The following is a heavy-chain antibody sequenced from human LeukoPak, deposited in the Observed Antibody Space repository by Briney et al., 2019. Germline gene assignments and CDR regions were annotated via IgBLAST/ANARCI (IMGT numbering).Heavy chain of an antibody. CDR1: GYTFTGYY. J-gene: IGHJ4*02. Sequence: ASVKVSCKASGYTFTGYYMHWVRQAPGQGLEWMGRINPNSGGTNYAQKFQGRVTMTRDTSISTAYMELSSLRSDDTAVYYCARDYSRSSYSYGYDYWGQGALVTVSS. V-gene: IGHV1-2*06. CDR3: ARDYSRSSYSYGYDY. CDR2: INPNSGGT. D-gene: IGHD5-18*01.